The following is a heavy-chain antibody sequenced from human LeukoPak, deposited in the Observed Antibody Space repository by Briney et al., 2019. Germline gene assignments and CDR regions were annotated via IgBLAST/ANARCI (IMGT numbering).Heavy chain of an antibody. Sequence: SETLSLTCAVYGGSFSGYYWSWIRQPAGKGLEWIGRIYTSGSTNYNPSLKSRVTISVDTSKNQFSLKLSSVTAADMAVYYCARDCPLVAAAGGYYYYYMDVWGKGTTVTISS. CDR2: IYTSGST. CDR3: ARDCPLVAAAGGYYYYYMDV. D-gene: IGHD6-13*01. CDR1: GGSFSGYY. J-gene: IGHJ6*03. V-gene: IGHV4-4*07.